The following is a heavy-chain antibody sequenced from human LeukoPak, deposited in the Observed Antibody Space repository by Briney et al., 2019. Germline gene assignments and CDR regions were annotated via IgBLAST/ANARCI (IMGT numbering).Heavy chain of an antibody. CDR3: ARGKSHGAPQHFDY. D-gene: IGHD3-10*01. J-gene: IGHJ4*02. CDR2: IYYSGNT. V-gene: IGHV4-59*08. CDR1: GGPMNTYH. Sequence: SETLSLTCTVSGGPMNTYHWIWIRQTPGEAPEWIGHIYYSGNTNYNPSLQNRVTISIDTSKKRFPLRLSSVTAADTTVYFCARGKSHGAPQHFDYWGQGTLVTVSS.